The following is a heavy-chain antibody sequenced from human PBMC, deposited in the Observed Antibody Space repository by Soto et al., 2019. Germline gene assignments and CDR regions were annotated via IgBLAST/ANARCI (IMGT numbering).Heavy chain of an antibody. CDR2: IIPIFGTA. CDR3: AREIFVVIISRGRNAFDI. J-gene: IGHJ3*02. CDR1: GGTFSTYA. D-gene: IGHD3-3*01. V-gene: IGHV1-69*13. Sequence: ASVKVSCKASGGTFSTYAISWVRQAPGQGLEWMGGIIPIFGTAKYAQKFQGRVTITADESTSTAYMELSSLRSEDTAVYYCAREIFVVIISRGRNAFDICGQGXMFTVS.